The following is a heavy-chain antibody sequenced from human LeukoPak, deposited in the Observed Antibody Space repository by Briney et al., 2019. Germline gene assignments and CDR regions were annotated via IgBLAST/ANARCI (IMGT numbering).Heavy chain of an antibody. CDR1: GGSISVYY. CDR3: VRAGGLPRDNAFDL. CDR2: VYYTGGT. D-gene: IGHD3-10*01. V-gene: IGHV4-59*01. Sequence: ETLSLTCSVSGGSISVYYWTWIRQPPGKGLDWIGFVYYTGGTNYNPSLKSRVTMSVDTSNNQFSMKLTSVTAADTAVYYCVRAGGLPRDNAFDLWGQGTKVTVSS. J-gene: IGHJ3*01.